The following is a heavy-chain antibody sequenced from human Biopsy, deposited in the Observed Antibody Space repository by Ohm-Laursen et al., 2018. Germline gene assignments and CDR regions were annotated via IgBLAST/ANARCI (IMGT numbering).Heavy chain of an antibody. CDR3: AREAIGVATAFDI. Sequence: SETLSLTCTVSGVSISTYYWSWIRQSPGRGLEWIAYIYYSGSTDYNPSLKSRVTTSLDTSKNQFSLKLSSVTAADTAIYYCAREAIGVATAFDIWGQGTMVTVSS. CDR1: GVSISTYY. D-gene: IGHD5-12*01. CDR2: IYYSGST. J-gene: IGHJ3*02. V-gene: IGHV4-59*01.